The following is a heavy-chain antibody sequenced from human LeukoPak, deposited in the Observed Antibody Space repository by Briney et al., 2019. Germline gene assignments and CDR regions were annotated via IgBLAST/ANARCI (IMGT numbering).Heavy chain of an antibody. CDR1: GFTFSSYE. Sequence: GGSLRLSCAASGFTFSSYEMNWVRQAPGKGLEWVAVISYDGSNKYYADSVKGRFTISRDNSKNTLYLQMNSLRAEDTAVYYCAKGIGRFGGSVGYFDYWGQGTLVTVSS. V-gene: IGHV3-30*18. D-gene: IGHD3-10*01. J-gene: IGHJ4*02. CDR3: AKGIGRFGGSVGYFDY. CDR2: ISYDGSNK.